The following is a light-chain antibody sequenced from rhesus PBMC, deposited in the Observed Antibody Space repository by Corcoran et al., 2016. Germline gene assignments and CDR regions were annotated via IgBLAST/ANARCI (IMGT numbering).Light chain of an antibody. CDR2: TAT. CDR3: QQYKRYPWT. J-gene: IGKJ1*01. V-gene: IGKV1-28*02. CDR1: QGISSY. Sequence: DIQMTQSPSSLSASVGDTVTITCRASQGISSYLNWFQQKPGKAPKLLFFTATTLKSGVPSRFSGSGSGTDVTLTISSLQTAVFATYYCQQYKRYPWTFGQGTKVEIK.